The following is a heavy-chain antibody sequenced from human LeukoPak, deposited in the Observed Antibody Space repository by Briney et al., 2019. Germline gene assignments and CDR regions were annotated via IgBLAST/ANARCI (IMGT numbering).Heavy chain of an antibody. CDR2: INPSGGST. J-gene: IGHJ4*02. D-gene: IGHD3-10*01. CDR3: ARAPGYGSGSERERGDRSVFDY. Sequence: ASVKVSCKASGGTFSSYAISWVRQAPGQGLEWMGIINPSGGSTSYAQKFQGRVTMTRDTSTSTVYMELSSLRSEDTAVYYCARAPGYGSGSERERGDRSVFDYWGQGTLVTVSS. V-gene: IGHV1-46*01. CDR1: GGTFSSYA.